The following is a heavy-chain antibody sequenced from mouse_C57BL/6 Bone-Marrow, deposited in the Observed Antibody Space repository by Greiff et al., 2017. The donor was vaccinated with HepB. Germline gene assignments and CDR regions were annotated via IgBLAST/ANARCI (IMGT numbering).Heavy chain of an antibody. CDR2: INPNNGGT. Sequence: EVQLQQSGPELVKPGASVKISCKASGYTFTDYYMNWVKQSHGKSLEWIGDINPNNGGTSYNQKFKGKATLTVDKSSSTAYMELRSLTSEDSAVYYCARRPYYGSSYVDYWGQGTTLTVSS. J-gene: IGHJ2*01. D-gene: IGHD1-1*01. CDR1: GYTFTDYY. CDR3: ARRPYYGSSYVDY. V-gene: IGHV1-26*01.